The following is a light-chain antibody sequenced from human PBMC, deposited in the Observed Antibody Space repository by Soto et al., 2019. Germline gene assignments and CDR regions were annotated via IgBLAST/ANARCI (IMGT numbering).Light chain of an antibody. CDR3: QQYNNWPRAT. CDR1: QSVLFSTNNKNH. CDR2: WAS. J-gene: IGKJ4*01. Sequence: IVLTHSPDSLAVSLGERATINCSAIQSVLFSTNNKNHLAWYQQKPGQPTKRLLYWASTRESGVPDRFSGSGSGTDFPPTISSPQAEDVAVYYCQQYNNWPRATFGRGTKVDI. V-gene: IGKV4-1*01.